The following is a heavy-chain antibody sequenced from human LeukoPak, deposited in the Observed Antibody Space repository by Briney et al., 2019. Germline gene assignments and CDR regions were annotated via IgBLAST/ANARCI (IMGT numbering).Heavy chain of an antibody. V-gene: IGHV4-4*02. J-gene: IGHJ5*02. Sequence: SGTLSLTCAVSGGSISSSKWWSWVRQPPGKGLEWIGEIHHSGSTNYNASLKSRVTISVDKSKNQFSLKLSSVTAADTAVYYCASSIAVPGTNWFDPWGQGTLVTVSS. CDR3: ASSIAVPGTNWFDP. CDR1: GGSISSSKW. CDR2: IHHSGST. D-gene: IGHD6-19*01.